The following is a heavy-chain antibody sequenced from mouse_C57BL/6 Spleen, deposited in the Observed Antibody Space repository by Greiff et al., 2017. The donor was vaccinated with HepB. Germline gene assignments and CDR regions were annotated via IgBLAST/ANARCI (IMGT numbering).Heavy chain of an antibody. Sequence: QVQLQQPGAEVVKPGASVKLSCKASGYTFTSYWMHWVKQRPGQGLEWIGMIHPNSGSTNYNEKFKSKATLTVDKSSSTAYMQLSSLTSEDSAVYYCARGITTVVAHFDYWGQGTTLTVSS. J-gene: IGHJ2*01. V-gene: IGHV1-64*01. CDR1: GYTFTSYW. D-gene: IGHD1-1*01. CDR3: ARGITTVVAHFDY. CDR2: IHPNSGST.